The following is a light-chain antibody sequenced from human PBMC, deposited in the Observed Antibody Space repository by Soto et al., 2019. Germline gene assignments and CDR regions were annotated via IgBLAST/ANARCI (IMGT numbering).Light chain of an antibody. V-gene: IGLV1-44*01. CDR1: SSNIGSNT. CDR2: SIN. Sequence: QSVLTQPPSASGTPGQRVTISCSGSSSNIGSNTVNWYQQLPGTAPKLLISSINQRPSGVTDRFSGYKSGTSASLAISGLQSEDEADYYCAAWDDSLNGLVFGGGTKLTVL. J-gene: IGLJ2*01. CDR3: AAWDDSLNGLV.